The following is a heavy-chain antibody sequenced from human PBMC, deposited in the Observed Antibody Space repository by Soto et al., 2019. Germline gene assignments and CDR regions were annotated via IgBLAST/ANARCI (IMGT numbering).Heavy chain of an antibody. V-gene: IGHV3-49*05. CDR1: GFTFDGYS. D-gene: IGHD2-15*01. J-gene: IGHJ4*02. CDR3: TRGKCSGGICY. CDR2: ISSKINGGTT. Sequence: KPGGSLRLSCTTSGFTFDGYSVSWFRQALGKGVEWVGFISSKINGGTTQYAASVKGRFTILRDDSKSIAYLQMNSLKTEDTAVYYCTRGKCSGGICYWGQGT.